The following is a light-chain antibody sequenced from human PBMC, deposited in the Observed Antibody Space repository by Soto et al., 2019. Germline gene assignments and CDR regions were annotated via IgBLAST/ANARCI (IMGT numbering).Light chain of an antibody. CDR3: QQRYNWPPYT. V-gene: IGKV3-11*01. J-gene: IGKJ2*01. CDR2: DAT. CDR1: QTVGSY. Sequence: EIVLTQSPATLSLSPGERATLSCRASQTVGSYLAWYQQKPGQAPRLLIYDATNRATGIPDRFSGSGSGTDFTLTISSLEPEDVAVYYWQQRYNWPPYTFGQGTKLEIK.